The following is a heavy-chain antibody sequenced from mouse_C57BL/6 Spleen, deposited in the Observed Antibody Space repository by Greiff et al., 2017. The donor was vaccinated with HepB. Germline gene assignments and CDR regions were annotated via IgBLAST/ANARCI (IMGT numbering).Heavy chain of an antibody. CDR3: ARSITTVEALAY. V-gene: IGHV1-80*01. Sequence: QVQLQQSGAELVKPGASVKISCKASGYAFSSYWMNWVKQRPGKGLEWIGQIYPGDGDTNYNGKFKGKATLTADKSSSTAYMQLSSLTSEDSAVYFCARSITTVEALAYWGQGTLVTVSA. D-gene: IGHD1-1*01. CDR2: IYPGDGDT. J-gene: IGHJ3*01. CDR1: GYAFSSYW.